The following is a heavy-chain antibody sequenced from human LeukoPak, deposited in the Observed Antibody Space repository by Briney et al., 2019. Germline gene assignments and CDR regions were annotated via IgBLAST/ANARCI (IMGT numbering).Heavy chain of an antibody. Sequence: PSETLSLTCTVSGGSISSYYWSWIRQPAGKGLEWIGRIYTSGSTNYNPSLMSRVPMSVDTYKNQFSLKLSSVTAADTAVYYCARTYYYDSSGYGYFQHWGQGTLVTVSS. CDR2: IYTSGST. D-gene: IGHD3-22*01. J-gene: IGHJ1*01. V-gene: IGHV4-4*07. CDR3: ARTYYYDSSGYGYFQH. CDR1: GGSISSYY.